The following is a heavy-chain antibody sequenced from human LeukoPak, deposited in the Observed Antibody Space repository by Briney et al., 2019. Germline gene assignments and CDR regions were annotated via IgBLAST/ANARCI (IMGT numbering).Heavy chain of an antibody. CDR1: GFTFSSYE. CDR3: ASHYYDSSGPFDY. CDR2: ISSSGSTK. Sequence: GGSLRLSCAASGFTFSSYEMNWVRQAPGKGLEWVSYISSSGSTKYYADSVKGRFTISRDNAKNSLYLQMNSLRAEDTAVYYCASHYYDSSGPFDYWGQGTLVTVSS. V-gene: IGHV3-48*03. D-gene: IGHD3-22*01. J-gene: IGHJ4*02.